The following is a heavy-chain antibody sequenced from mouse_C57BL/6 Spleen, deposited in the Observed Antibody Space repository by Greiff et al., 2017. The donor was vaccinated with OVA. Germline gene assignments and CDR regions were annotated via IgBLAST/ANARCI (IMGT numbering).Heavy chain of an antibody. CDR2: IYPGDGDT. CDR1: GYAFSSSW. Sequence: LVESGPELVKPGASVKISCKASGYAFSSSWMNWVKQRPGKGLEWIGRIYPGDGDTNYNGKFKGKATLTADKSSSTAYMQLSSLTSEDSAVYFCARKGYDYGGNYFDYWGQGTTLTVSS. D-gene: IGHD2-4*01. CDR3: ARKGYDYGGNYFDY. V-gene: IGHV1-82*01. J-gene: IGHJ2*01.